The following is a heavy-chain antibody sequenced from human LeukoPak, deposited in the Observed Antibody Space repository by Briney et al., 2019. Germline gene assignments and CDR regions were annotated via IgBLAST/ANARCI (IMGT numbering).Heavy chain of an antibody. CDR3: AKDKGSAAGTYGMDV. D-gene: IGHD6-13*01. V-gene: IGHV3-9*01. J-gene: IGHJ6*02. Sequence: PGGSLRLSCAASGFTFSSKTYWMHWVRQAPGKGLVWVSGISWNSGNIGYADSVKGRFTISRDNAKNSLYLQMNSLRAEDTALYYCAKDKGSAAGTYGMDVWGQGTTVTVSS. CDR2: ISWNSGNI. CDR1: GFTFSSKTYW.